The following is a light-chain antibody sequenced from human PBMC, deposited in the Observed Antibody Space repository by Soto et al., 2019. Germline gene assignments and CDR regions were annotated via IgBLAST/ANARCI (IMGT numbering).Light chain of an antibody. J-gene: IGKJ4*01. CDR1: QSVGGD. CDR3: QQYENWPQLT. Sequence: ERVMTQSPATLSVSPGERATLSCRASQSVGGDIAWYQQKPGQAPMLLIYGESSRAPGIPDRFSGSGSVTEVALTISSRQSEDYAGYYCQQYENWPQLTFGGGTKVEIK. V-gene: IGKV3-15*01. CDR2: GES.